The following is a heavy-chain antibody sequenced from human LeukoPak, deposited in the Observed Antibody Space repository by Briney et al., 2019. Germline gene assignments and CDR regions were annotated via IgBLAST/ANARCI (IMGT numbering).Heavy chain of an antibody. D-gene: IGHD3-22*01. Sequence: QPGGSLRLSCAASGFTFSSYEMNWVRQAPGKWLEWVSYISSTGSTIYYADSVKGRFTISRDNAKNSLYLQMNSLRAEDTAVYYCASDYYDRSQYWGQGTLVTVSS. CDR2: ISSTGSTI. V-gene: IGHV3-48*03. CDR3: ASDYYDRSQY. J-gene: IGHJ4*02. CDR1: GFTFSSYE.